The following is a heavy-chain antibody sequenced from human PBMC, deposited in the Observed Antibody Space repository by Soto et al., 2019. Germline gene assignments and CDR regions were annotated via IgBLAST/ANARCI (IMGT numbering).Heavy chain of an antibody. J-gene: IGHJ5*02. Sequence: QVQLVESGGGLVKPGGSLRLSCASSGFTFSDHYMSWIRRSPGKGLEFLSYISPRTTYKNYADSVKGRFTISRDNAKNSMYLQLNSLRAEDTAIYYCSRVGGGGLFDPWGQGTFVTVSS. CDR1: GFTFSDHY. D-gene: IGHD2-21*01. V-gene: IGHV3-11*06. CDR2: ISPRTTYK. CDR3: SRVGGGGLFDP.